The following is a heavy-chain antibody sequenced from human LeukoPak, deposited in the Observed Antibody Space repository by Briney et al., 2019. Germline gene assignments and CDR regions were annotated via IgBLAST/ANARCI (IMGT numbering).Heavy chain of an antibody. J-gene: IGHJ6*02. CDR1: GFTFSGYE. CDR2: ISSSGSTI. V-gene: IGHV3-48*03. CDR3: ERDSGFYYGSGRYYPSDYGMDV. Sequence: GGSLRLSCAASGFTFSGYEMNWVRQAPGKGLEWVSYISSSGSTIYYADAVKGRFTISRDNAKTSLYLKMPSLRAEDKAVYYCERDSGFYYGSGRYYPSDYGMDVWGQGTTVTVSS. D-gene: IGHD3-10*01.